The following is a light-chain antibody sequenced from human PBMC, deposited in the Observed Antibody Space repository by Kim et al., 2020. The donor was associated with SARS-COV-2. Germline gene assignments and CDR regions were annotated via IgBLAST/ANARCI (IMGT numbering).Light chain of an antibody. CDR3: HQYYASPRT. J-gene: IGKJ1*01. CDR1: QNVHSNY. V-gene: IGKV3-20*01. Sequence: EIVLTQSPGTLSLPPGERAALSCRASQNVHSNYLAWYQQKPGQAPRLLVYGSSSRASATPDRFNGSGSGADFTLNITRLEPEDSAVYYCHQYYASPRTFGQGTKLEIK. CDR2: GSS.